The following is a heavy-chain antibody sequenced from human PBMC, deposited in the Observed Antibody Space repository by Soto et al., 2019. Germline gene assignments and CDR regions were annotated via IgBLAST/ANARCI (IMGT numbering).Heavy chain of an antibody. Sequence: SGVRQAPGNGLEWVSAISGSGGSTYYGDSVKGRVTISRDNSKDTLYLQMNSLRADDTAVYYCAKDYSNYVGPFDYWGQGTLVTVSS. CDR3: AKDYSNYVGPFDY. CDR2: ISGSGGST. D-gene: IGHD4-4*01. V-gene: IGHV3-23*01. J-gene: IGHJ4*02.